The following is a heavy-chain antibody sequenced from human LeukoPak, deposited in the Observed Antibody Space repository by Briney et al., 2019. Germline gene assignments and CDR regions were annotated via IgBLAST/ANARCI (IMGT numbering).Heavy chain of an antibody. Sequence: AGGSLRLSCAASGFTFDDYGMSWVRQAPGKGLEWVSGINWNGGSTGYADSVKGRFTTSRDNAKNSLYLQMNSLRAEDTALYHRARVSSSGWYDWFDPWGQGTLVTVSS. J-gene: IGHJ5*02. D-gene: IGHD6-19*01. V-gene: IGHV3-20*01. CDR1: GFTFDDYG. CDR3: ARVSSSGWYDWFDP. CDR2: INWNGGST.